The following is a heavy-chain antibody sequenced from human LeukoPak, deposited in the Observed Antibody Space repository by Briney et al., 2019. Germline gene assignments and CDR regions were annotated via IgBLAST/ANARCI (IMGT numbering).Heavy chain of an antibody. J-gene: IGHJ4*02. CDR1: GGSISSSNW. V-gene: IGHV4-4*02. CDR3: ARGRVIAVAGWGPWELPPAGHDY. CDR2: IYHSGRT. Sequence: SGILSLTCNVSGGSISSSNWWSWVRQPPGKGLEWIGEIYHSGRTNYNPSLKSRLTILVEKSKNQFSLKLNSVTAADTAVYYCARGRVIAVAGWGPWELPPAGHDYWGQGTLVTVSS. D-gene: IGHD6-19*01.